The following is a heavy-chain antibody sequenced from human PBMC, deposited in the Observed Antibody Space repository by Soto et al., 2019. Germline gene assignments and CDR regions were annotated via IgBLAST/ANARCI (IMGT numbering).Heavy chain of an antibody. CDR2: INEDSSYI. J-gene: IGHJ6*03. CDR3: VRVFGSYFRSGYMDV. D-gene: IGHD3-3*01. Sequence: EVQLVESGGALVKPGGSLRLSCAASGFDFSSYSMNWVRQAPGKGLEWVSSINEDSSYIYYAHSLRGRFTISRDNAKESLYLQMNSLRDEDTAVYYCVRVFGSYFRSGYMDVWGDGATVTVSS. CDR1: GFDFSSYS. V-gene: IGHV3-21*02.